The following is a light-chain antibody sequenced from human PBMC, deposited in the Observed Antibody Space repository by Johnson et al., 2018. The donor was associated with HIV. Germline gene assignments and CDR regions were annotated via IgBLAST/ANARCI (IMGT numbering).Light chain of an antibody. J-gene: IGLJ1*01. V-gene: IGLV1-51*02. Sequence: QSVLTQPPSVSAAPGQKVTISCSGSSSNIGNNYVSWYQQLPGTAPKLLMYENNKRPSGIPDRFSGSKSGTSATLDITGLQTGDEADYYCGTWDNSLRAGVFETGTEVTVL. CDR1: SSNIGNNY. CDR2: ENN. CDR3: GTWDNSLRAGV.